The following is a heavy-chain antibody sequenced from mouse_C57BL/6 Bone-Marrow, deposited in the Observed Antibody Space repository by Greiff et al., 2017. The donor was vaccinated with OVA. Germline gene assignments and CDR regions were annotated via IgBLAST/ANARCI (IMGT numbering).Heavy chain of an antibody. D-gene: IGHD1-1*01. CDR3: ARDYGSSGAMDD. V-gene: IGHV14-4*01. Sequence: EVQLQQSGAELVRPGASVKLSCTASGFNIKDDYMHWVKQRPEQGLEWIGWIDPENGDTEYAPKFQGKATITADTSSNTAYLQLSSLTSEDTAVYYCARDYGSSGAMDDWGKGTSVTVSS. CDR2: IDPENGDT. J-gene: IGHJ4*01. CDR1: GFNIKDDY.